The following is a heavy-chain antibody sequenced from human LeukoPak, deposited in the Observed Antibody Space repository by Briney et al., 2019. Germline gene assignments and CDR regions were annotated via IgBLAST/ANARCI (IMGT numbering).Heavy chain of an antibody. V-gene: IGHV3-74*01. Sequence: GSLRLSCAASGFTFSSYWMNWVRQAPGKGLVWVSRIASDGSSRTYADSVKGRFSISRDNAKNTLYLQMNGLRVEDTAVYYCARGRPHGNDYWGQGTLVTVSS. CDR3: ARGRPHGNDY. J-gene: IGHJ4*02. CDR1: GFTFSSYW. D-gene: IGHD4-23*01. CDR2: IASDGSSR.